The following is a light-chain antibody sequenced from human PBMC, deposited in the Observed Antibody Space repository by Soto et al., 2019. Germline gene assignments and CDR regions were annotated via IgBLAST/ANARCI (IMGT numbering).Light chain of an antibody. J-gene: IGKJ1*01. CDR3: QHYDKSYPT. Sequence: VYSVNIHFRASQSVXSHYAWYEPQPVKAPTILTYGSSTLHTGVPSRFSGSGSGTEFTLTISRREHADFVGYYCQHYDKSYPTFGQGTKVDIK. CDR2: GSS. CDR1: QSVXSH. V-gene: IGKV1-9*01.